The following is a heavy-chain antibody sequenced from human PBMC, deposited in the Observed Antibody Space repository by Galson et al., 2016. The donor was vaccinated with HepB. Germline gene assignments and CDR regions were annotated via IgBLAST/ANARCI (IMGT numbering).Heavy chain of an antibody. D-gene: IGHD4/OR15-4a*01. V-gene: IGHV3-11*05. CDR1: GFTFSVYY. Sequence: SLRLSCAASGFTFSVYYMTWIRQAPGKGLEWVSYISSSTRSIHFADSVKGRFAISRDNAKNSVYLEMNSLSAEDTAVYYCARAKESSTWYDYGMDVWGQGTTVTVSS. CDR3: ARAKESSTWYDYGMDV. J-gene: IGHJ6*02. CDR2: ISSSTRSI.